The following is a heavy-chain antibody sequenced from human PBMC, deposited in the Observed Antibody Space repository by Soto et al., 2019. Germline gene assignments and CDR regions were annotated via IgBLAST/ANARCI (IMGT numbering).Heavy chain of an antibody. Sequence: GGSLRLSCAASGFTFSSYAMSWIRQAPGKGLEWVSYISSSGSTIYYADSVKGRFTISRDNAKNSLYLQMNSLRAEDTAVYYCARDLYNWNGDAFDIWGQGTMVTVSS. CDR2: ISSSGSTI. J-gene: IGHJ3*02. D-gene: IGHD1-20*01. V-gene: IGHV3-11*01. CDR3: ARDLYNWNGDAFDI. CDR1: GFTFSSYA.